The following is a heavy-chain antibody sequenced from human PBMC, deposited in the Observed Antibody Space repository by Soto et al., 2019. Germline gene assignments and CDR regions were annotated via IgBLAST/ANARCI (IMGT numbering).Heavy chain of an antibody. CDR3: ARTLWIGTYYYDMDV. D-gene: IGHD2-21*01. CDR2: ISSSGSTI. Sequence: GSLRLSCAASGFTFSDHYMSCIHQAPGKGLEWVSYISSSGSTIYYADSVKGRFTISRDHAKNSLYLQMNSLRAEDTAVYYCARTLWIGTYYYDMDVLGKGTTVTVTS. V-gene: IGHV3-11*01. J-gene: IGHJ6*03. CDR1: GFTFSDHY.